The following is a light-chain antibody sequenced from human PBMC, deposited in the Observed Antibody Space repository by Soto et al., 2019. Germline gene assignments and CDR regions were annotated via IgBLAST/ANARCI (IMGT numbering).Light chain of an antibody. CDR3: QQTNRLPIT. V-gene: IGKV1D-12*01. CDR2: AAS. J-gene: IGKJ5*01. Sequence: EIQMTQSPASVSASVGDRVTITCRASQGISAWLAWYQQKPGKAPKLLIYAASSLHSGVPSRFSGSGFGTDFTITISLLHADYVATYYCQQTNRLPITFGQGTRLEIK. CDR1: QGISAW.